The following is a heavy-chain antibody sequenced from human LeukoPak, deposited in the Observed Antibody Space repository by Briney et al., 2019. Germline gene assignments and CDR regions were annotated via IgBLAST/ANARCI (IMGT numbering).Heavy chain of an antibody. CDR2: INPNSGGT. V-gene: IGHV1-2*02. Sequence: ASVKVSCKASGYTFTGYYMHWVRRAPGQGLEWMGWINPNSGGTNYAQKFQGRVTMTRDTSISTAYMELSRLRSDDTAVYYCARDPPGVGYDILTGHFDYWGQGTLVTVSS. D-gene: IGHD3-9*01. CDR3: ARDPPGVGYDILTGHFDY. J-gene: IGHJ4*02. CDR1: GYTFTGYY.